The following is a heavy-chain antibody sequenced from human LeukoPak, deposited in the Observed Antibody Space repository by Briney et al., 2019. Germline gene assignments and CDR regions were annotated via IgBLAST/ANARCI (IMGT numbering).Heavy chain of an antibody. CDR1: GFSFSDYY. Sequence: PGGSLRLSCVASGFSFSDYYMSWIRQAPGKGLEWVSYIGSTIYYADSVKGRFTISRDDAKNSLYLQMNSLRAEDTAVYYCARDRGIVGTTGYYYMDVWGKGTTVTVSS. CDR3: ARDRGIVGTTGYYYMDV. V-gene: IGHV3-11*04. CDR2: IGSTI. D-gene: IGHD1-26*01. J-gene: IGHJ6*03.